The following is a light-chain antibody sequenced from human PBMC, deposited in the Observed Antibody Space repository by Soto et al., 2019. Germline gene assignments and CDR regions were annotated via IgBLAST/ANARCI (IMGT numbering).Light chain of an antibody. CDR1: SSDIGGYNY. V-gene: IGLV2-8*01. J-gene: IGLJ1*01. CDR3: SSYAGSNNYV. Sequence: QSALTQPPSASGSPGQSVTISCTGTSSDIGGYNYVSWYQQHPGKAPTLMIYEDSKRPSGVPDRVSGSKSGNTASLTVSGLQDEDEADYYCSSYAGSNNYVFGSGTKLTVL. CDR2: EDS.